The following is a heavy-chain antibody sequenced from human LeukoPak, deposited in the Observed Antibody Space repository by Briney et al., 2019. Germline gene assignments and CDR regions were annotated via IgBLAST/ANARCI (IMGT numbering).Heavy chain of an antibody. V-gene: IGHV3-30*02. CDR2: LRYDGSNK. Sequence: GGSLRLSCAASGFTFSSYGIHWVRQAPGMGLECVAFLRYDGSNKHYADSVKGRFTISRDNSKNTLYLQMNSLRADDTAVYYCAKDTVAMGGSTFFDYWGQGTLVTVSS. D-gene: IGHD1-26*01. CDR3: AKDTVAMGGSTFFDY. CDR1: GFTFSSYG. J-gene: IGHJ4*02.